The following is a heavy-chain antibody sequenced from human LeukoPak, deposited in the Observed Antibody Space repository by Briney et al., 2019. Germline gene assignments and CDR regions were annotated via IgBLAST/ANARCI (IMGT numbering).Heavy chain of an antibody. J-gene: IGHJ5*02. CDR3: ARRLTQYDCFDP. CDR1: GDSVSSNSVT. CDR2: TYYRSTWYN. D-gene: IGHD2-2*01. Sequence: SQTLSLTCAISGDSVSSNSVTRNWIRQSPSRGREWLGRTYYRSTWYNDYAVSVRGRITDNPDTSKNQFFLHLNSVTPEDTAVYYCARRLTQYDCFDPWGQGILVTVSS. V-gene: IGHV6-1*01.